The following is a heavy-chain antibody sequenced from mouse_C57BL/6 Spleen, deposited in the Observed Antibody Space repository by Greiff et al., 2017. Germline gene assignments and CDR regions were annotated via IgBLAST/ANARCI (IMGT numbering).Heavy chain of an antibody. D-gene: IGHD2-3*01. CDR1: GYTFTSYW. CDR2: INPSNGGT. Sequence: QVQLQQPGTELVKPGASVKLSCKASGYTFTSYWMHWVKQRPGQGLEWIGNINPSNGGTNYNEKFKSKATLTVDKSSSTAYMQLSSLTSEDSAVYYGARSGDGYYVNYYFDYWGQGTTLTVSS. J-gene: IGHJ2*01. CDR3: ARSGDGYYVNYYFDY. V-gene: IGHV1-53*01.